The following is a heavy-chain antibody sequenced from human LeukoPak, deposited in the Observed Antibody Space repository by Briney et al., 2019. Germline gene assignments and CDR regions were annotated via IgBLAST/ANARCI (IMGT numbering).Heavy chain of an antibody. V-gene: IGHV1-2*02. J-gene: IGHJ3*02. CDR3: ASPRIRNVFDI. CDR1: GYTFIDYY. CDR2: VNPKGGGT. D-gene: IGHD1-1*01. Sequence: ASVKVSCKASGYTFIDYYMHWVRQAPGQGLEWMGWVNPKGGGTHYAQKFQGRVTMTRDTSISTAYMELSRLRSDDTAVYYCASPRIRNVFDIWGQGTMVTVSS.